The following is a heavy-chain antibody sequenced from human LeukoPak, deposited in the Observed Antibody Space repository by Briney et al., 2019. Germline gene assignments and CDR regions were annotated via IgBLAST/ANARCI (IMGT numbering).Heavy chain of an antibody. D-gene: IGHD5-18*01. V-gene: IGHV1-3*01. J-gene: IGHJ4*02. CDR3: AREPINGYSYGV. CDR2: INAGNGNT. Sequence: ALVKVSCKASGYTFTSYAMHWVRQAPGQRLEWMGWINAGNGNTKYSQKFQGRVTITRDTSASTAYMELSSLRSEDTAVYYCAREPINGYSYGVWGQGTLVTVSS. CDR1: GYTFTSYA.